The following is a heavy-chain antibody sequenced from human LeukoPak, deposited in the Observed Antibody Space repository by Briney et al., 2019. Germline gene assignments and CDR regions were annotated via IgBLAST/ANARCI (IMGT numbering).Heavy chain of an antibody. V-gene: IGHV4-59*08. J-gene: IGHJ4*02. CDR1: GGSISSYY. Sequence: SETLSLTCTVSGGSISSYYGSWIRQPPGKGLEWMGYIYYSGSTNYNPSLKSRVTISVDTSKNQFSLKLSSVTAADTAVYYCARHSMGALHDYWGQGTLVTVSS. CDR3: ARHSMGALHDY. CDR2: IYYSGST. D-gene: IGHD1-26*01.